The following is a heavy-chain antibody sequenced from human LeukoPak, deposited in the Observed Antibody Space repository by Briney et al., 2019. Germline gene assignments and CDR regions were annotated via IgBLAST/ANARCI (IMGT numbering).Heavy chain of an antibody. D-gene: IGHD5-18*01. CDR1: GGSFSDYS. CDR2: INPSGGT. J-gene: IGHJ6*03. CDR3: ARVRYRYSINDWSRIGLGAYPSKYYYYMDV. V-gene: IGHV4-34*01. Sequence: SETPSLTCAVYGGSFSDYSWTWIRQPPGKGLEYIGEINPSGGTNHNPSLMSRVSMSVDTSKNQISLRVRSVTAGDTAVYYCARVRYRYSINDWSRIGLGAYPSKYYYYMDVWGKGTTVTVSS.